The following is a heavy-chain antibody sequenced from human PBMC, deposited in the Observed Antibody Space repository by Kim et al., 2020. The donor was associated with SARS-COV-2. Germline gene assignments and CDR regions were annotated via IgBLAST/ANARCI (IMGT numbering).Heavy chain of an antibody. CDR3: AKGDDRTTLNYFDS. Sequence: GGSLRLSCAASGFSLGDYGIHWVRQAPGKGLEWVAVMSYDGNKKYYGDSVRGRSTLSRDTSNNTVHLEMNNLRPEDTALYYCAKGDDRTTLNYFDSWGQGTLVTVSS. CDR1: GFSLGDYG. V-gene: IGHV3-30*18. J-gene: IGHJ4*02. CDR2: MSYDGNKK. D-gene: IGHD3-16*01.